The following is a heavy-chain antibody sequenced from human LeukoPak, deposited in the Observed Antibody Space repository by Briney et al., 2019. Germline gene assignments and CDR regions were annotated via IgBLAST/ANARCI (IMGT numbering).Heavy chain of an antibody. Sequence: GGSLRLSCAASGFTFSSYSMNWVRQAPGKGLEWVSSISSSSSYIYYADSVKGRFTIPRDNAKNSLYLQMNSLRAEDTAVYYCACILVGAPFDYWGQGTLVTVSS. CDR1: GFTFSSYS. CDR3: ACILVGAPFDY. CDR2: ISSSSSYI. J-gene: IGHJ4*02. V-gene: IGHV3-21*01. D-gene: IGHD1-26*01.